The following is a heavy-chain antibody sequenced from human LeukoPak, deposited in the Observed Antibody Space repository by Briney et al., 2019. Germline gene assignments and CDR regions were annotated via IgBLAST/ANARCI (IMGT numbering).Heavy chain of an antibody. CDR1: GGSISSSNW. V-gene: IGHV4-4*02. J-gene: IGHJ6*03. CDR3: ARVGSSDSSSWYSALRRHMDV. Sequence: SETLSLTCAVSGGSISSSNWWSWVRQPPGKGLEWIGEIYHSGSTNYNPSLKSRVTISVDKSKNQFSLKLSSVTAADTAVYYCARVGSSDSSSWYSALRRHMDVWGKGTTVTVSS. CDR2: IYHSGST. D-gene: IGHD6-13*01.